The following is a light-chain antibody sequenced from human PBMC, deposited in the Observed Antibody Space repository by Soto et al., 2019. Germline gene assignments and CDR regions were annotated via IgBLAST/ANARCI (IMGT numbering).Light chain of an antibody. Sequence: DIVMTQSPLSLPVTPGEPASISCSSSHSLLHSNGYNYLDWYLQKPGQSPQLLIYLGSNRASGVPDRFSGSGSGTDFTLKISRVEAEDVGVYYCVQALQAPWTFGQGTKVDIK. CDR2: LGS. CDR1: HSLLHSNGYNY. CDR3: VQALQAPWT. J-gene: IGKJ1*01. V-gene: IGKV2-28*01.